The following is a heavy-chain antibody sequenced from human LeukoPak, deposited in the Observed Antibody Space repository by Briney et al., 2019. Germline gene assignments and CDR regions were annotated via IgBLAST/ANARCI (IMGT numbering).Heavy chain of an antibody. D-gene: IGHD3-9*01. CDR1: GGSFSGYY. Sequence: KPSETLSLTCAVYGGSFSGYYWSWIRQPPGKGLEWIGEINHSGSTNYNPSLKSRVTISVDTSKNQFSLKLSSVTAADTAVYYCARGRGVLRYFDWLWNYYFDYWGQGTLVTVSS. V-gene: IGHV4-34*01. J-gene: IGHJ4*02. CDR3: ARGRGVLRYFDWLWNYYFDY. CDR2: INHSGST.